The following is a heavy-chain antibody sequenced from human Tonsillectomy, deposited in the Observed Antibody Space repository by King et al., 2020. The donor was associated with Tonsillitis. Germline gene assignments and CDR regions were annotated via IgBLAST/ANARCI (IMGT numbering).Heavy chain of an antibody. CDR2: IRSKAYNETT. CDR1: GFVFGDYG. CDR3: TGSGVTPTDY. V-gene: IGHV3-49*03. J-gene: IGHJ4*02. Sequence: VQLVESGGGLVQPGRSLRLSCKASGFVFGDYGVTWFRQAPGKGLEWVGFIRSKAYNETTEYAASMRGRFTISRDDSKSIAYLQMNSLKTDDTAIYYCTGSGVTPTDYWGQGTLVTVSS. D-gene: IGHD1-26*01.